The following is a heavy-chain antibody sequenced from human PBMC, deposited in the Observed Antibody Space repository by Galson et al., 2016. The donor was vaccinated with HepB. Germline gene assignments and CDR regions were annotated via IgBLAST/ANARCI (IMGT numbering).Heavy chain of an antibody. CDR3: ARPHSSAYRNAFDI. D-gene: IGHD3-22*01. CDR1: GFTVSYNF. V-gene: IGHV3-66*02. CDR2: IHGGVTT. Sequence: SLRLSCAASGFTVSYNFMSWVRQAPGKGLEWVSVIHGGVTTSYYADSVEGRFTISRDTSKNTLYLQMSSLRAEDTAVYYCARPHSSAYRNAFDIWGQGTMVTFSS. J-gene: IGHJ3*02.